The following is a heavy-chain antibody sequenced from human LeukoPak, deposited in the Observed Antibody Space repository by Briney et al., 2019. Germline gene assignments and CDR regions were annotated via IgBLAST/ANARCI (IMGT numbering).Heavy chain of an antibody. D-gene: IGHD4-11*01. Sequence: PGGSLRLSCAASGFTVSSNYMSWVRQAPGKGLEWVSVIYSGGSTYYADSVKGRFTISRDNSKNTLYLQMNSLGAEDTAVYYCARCPDYLAFDIWGQGTMVTVSS. CDR1: GFTVSSNY. J-gene: IGHJ3*02. CDR2: IYSGGST. V-gene: IGHV3-66*01. CDR3: ARCPDYLAFDI.